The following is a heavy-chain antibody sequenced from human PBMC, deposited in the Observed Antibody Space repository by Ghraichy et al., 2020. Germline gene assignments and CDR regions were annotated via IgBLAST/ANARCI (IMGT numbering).Heavy chain of an antibody. CDR3: ARGSIEITIFGVAPIDY. D-gene: IGHD3-3*01. CDR1: GGSFSGYY. CDR2: INHSGST. Sequence: SETLSLTCAVYGGSFSGYYWSWIRQPPGKGLEWIGEINHSGSTNYNPSLKSRVTISVDTSKNQFSLKLSSVAAADTAVYYCARGSIEITIFGVAPIDYWGQGTLVTVSS. V-gene: IGHV4-34*01. J-gene: IGHJ4*02.